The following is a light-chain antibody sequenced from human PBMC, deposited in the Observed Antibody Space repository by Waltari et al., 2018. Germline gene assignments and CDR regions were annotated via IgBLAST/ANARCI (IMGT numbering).Light chain of an antibody. V-gene: IGKV1-12*01. CDR1: QSISNW. CDR2: GAS. CDR3: QQYNSFPYT. Sequence: DIQMTQSPSSVSAFVGDRVTITCRASQSISNWLAWYQQKPGKAPKLRIYGASNLQSGVPSKFSCSGSGTDFTLTISSLQPEDFATYYCQQYNSFPYTFAQGTKLEIK. J-gene: IGKJ2*01.